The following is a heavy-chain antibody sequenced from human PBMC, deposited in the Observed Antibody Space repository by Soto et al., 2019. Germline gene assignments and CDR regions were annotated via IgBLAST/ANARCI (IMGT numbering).Heavy chain of an antibody. CDR2: IYYSGST. CDR3: ARGLRGSDTAMVRDYYYYMDV. Sequence: SENLSLTCTVSGGSVSSGSYYWSWIRQPPGKGLEWIGYIYYSGSTNYNPSLKSRVTISVDTSKNQFSLKLSSVTAADTAVYYCARGLRGSDTAMVRDYYYYMDVWGKGTTVTVSS. J-gene: IGHJ6*03. D-gene: IGHD5-18*01. CDR1: GGSVSSGSYY. V-gene: IGHV4-61*01.